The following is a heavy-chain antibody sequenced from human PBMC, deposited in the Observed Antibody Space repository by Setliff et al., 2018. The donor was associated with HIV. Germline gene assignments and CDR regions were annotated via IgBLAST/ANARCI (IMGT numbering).Heavy chain of an antibody. CDR1: GGSISSYY. D-gene: IGHD3-22*01. J-gene: IGHJ5*02. CDR2: INTSGTT. Sequence: SETLSLTCTVSGGSISSYYWSWIRQPPGKGLEWIGYINTSGTTNYNPSLKRRVTISVDTSKNQFSLKLSSVTAADTAVYFCARQTYYYDNSGHNWFDP. V-gene: IGHV4-4*09. CDR3: ARQTYYYDNSGHNWFDP.